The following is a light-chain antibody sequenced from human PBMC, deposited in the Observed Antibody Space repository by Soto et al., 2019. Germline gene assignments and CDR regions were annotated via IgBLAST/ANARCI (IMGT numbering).Light chain of an antibody. CDR2: LGS. CDR1: QSLLHINGYNY. CDR3: MQALQTSYT. V-gene: IGKV2-28*01. J-gene: IGKJ5*01. Sequence: DIVMTQSPLSLPVTPGEPASISCRSSQSLLHINGYNYLDWYLQKPLQSPQLLIYLGSNRASGVPDRFSGSGSGTDFTLKISRVEAEDVGVYYCMQALQTSYTFGQGTRLEIK.